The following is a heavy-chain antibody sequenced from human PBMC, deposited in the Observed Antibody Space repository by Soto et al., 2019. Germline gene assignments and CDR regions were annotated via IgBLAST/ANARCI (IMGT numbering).Heavy chain of an antibody. CDR2: ISYDGTNK. D-gene: IGHD1-1*01. CDR3: ARKAGINDFDY. Sequence: PGGSLRLSCAASGFTFDGYALHWVRQGPGKGLEWVSVISYDGTNKYYADSVKGRFTISRDSSKNTLYLQMNSLRAEDTAVYYCARKAGINDFDYWGQGTLVTVSS. CDR1: GFTFDGYA. V-gene: IGHV3-30-3*01. J-gene: IGHJ4*02.